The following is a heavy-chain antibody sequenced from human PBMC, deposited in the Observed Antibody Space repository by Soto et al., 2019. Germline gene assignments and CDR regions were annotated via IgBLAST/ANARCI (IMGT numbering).Heavy chain of an antibody. V-gene: IGHV1-18*01. CDR2: ISAYSGHT. J-gene: IGHJ6*02. Sequence: GASVKVSCKASGYTFTSYFIAWVRQAPGQGLEWMGWISAYSGHTNYAQMYQGRVTMTTDTSTATVYMEMRSLGSDDTAAYYCARQNYYSGMDVWGQGTTVTVS. CDR3: ARQNYYSGMDV. CDR1: GYTFTSYF.